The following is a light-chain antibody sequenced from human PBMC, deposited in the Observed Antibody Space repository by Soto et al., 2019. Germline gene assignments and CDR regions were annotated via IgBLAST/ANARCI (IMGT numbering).Light chain of an antibody. Sequence: DIQLTQSPSFLSAAVGDRVTLTCRASQGISSFLAWYQQKPGKAPKLLISAASTLQSGVPSRLSGSGSGTEFTLTISSLQTEDFATYYCQQRSTHPYTFGQGTKLEIK. CDR3: QQRSTHPYT. V-gene: IGKV1-9*01. CDR1: QGISSF. CDR2: AAS. J-gene: IGKJ2*01.